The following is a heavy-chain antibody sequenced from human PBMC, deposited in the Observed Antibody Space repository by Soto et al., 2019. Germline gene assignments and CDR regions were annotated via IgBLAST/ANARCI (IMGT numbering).Heavy chain of an antibody. V-gene: IGHV3-23*01. CDR2: ISGSGGST. J-gene: IGHJ5*02. CDR3: AKDPIAAAGPNWFDP. Sequence: PGGSLRLSCAASGFTFSSYSVNWVRQAPGKGLEWVSAISGSGGSTYYADSVKGRFTISRDNSKNTLYLQMNSLRAEDTAVYYCAKDPIAAAGPNWFDPWGQGTLVTVSS. D-gene: IGHD6-13*01. CDR1: GFTFSSYS.